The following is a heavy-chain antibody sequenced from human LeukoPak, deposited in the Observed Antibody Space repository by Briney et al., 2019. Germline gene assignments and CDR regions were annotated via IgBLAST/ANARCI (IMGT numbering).Heavy chain of an antibody. V-gene: IGHV1-3*01. CDR1: GYTFTSYA. Sequence: ASVKVSCKASGYTFTSYAMHWVRQAPGQRLEWVGWINAGNGNAKYSQKSQGRVTITRDTSASTAYMELSSLRSEDTAVYYCARDSYMRYGDYQTDWFDPWGQGTLVTVSS. CDR3: ARDSYMRYGDYQTDWFDP. D-gene: IGHD4-17*01. CDR2: INAGNGNA. J-gene: IGHJ5*02.